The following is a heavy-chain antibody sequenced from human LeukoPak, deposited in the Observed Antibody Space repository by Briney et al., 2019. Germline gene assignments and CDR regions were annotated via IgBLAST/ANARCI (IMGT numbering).Heavy chain of an antibody. Sequence: PSETLSLIYAVSGRSISSGGYSWSWIRQPPGKGLEWIGYMDQSGSTFFKPSMKSRVTIAVPRSKNQFSLKLSSETTADTAGNYCARVNQYNYSSGYRPYFDYWGQGTLVTVSS. CDR1: GRSISSGGYS. D-gene: IGHD3-22*01. V-gene: IGHV4-30-2*01. CDR3: ARVNQYNYSSGYRPYFDY. CDR2: MDQSGST. J-gene: IGHJ4*02.